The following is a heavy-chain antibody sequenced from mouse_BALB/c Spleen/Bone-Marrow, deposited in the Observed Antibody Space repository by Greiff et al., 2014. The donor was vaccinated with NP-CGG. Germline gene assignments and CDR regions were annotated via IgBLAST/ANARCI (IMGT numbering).Heavy chain of an antibody. D-gene: IGHD1-2*01. Sequence: EVKLVESGGGLVKPGESLKFSCAASGITVSSYTMSWVRQTPEKRLEWVASITGGGTPYYPDSVKGRFTISRDNARNILYLQVSSLRSEDTAIYYCARHYGYVDAMDYWGQGTSVTVSS. J-gene: IGHJ4*01. V-gene: IGHV5-6-5*01. CDR3: ARHYGYVDAMDY. CDR2: ITGGGTP. CDR1: GITVSSYT.